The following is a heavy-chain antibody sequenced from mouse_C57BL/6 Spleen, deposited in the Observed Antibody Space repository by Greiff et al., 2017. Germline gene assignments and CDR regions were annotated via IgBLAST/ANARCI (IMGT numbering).Heavy chain of an antibody. Sequence: QVQLQQPGAELVKPGASVKVSCKASGYTFTSYWMHWVKQRPGQGLEWIGRIHPSDSDTNYNQKFKGKATLTVDESSSTAYMQLSSLTSEDSAVYYCAIPTVVEGFAYWGQGTLVTVSA. V-gene: IGHV1-74*01. D-gene: IGHD1-1*01. CDR1: GYTFTSYW. CDR2: IHPSDSDT. J-gene: IGHJ3*01. CDR3: AIPTVVEGFAY.